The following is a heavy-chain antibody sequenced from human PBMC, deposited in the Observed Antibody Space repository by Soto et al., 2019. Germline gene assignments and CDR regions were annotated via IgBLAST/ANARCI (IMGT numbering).Heavy chain of an antibody. J-gene: IGHJ3*02. CDR2: INAGNGNT. CDR3: ARSRITMVRGVIPCAFDI. D-gene: IGHD3-10*01. V-gene: IGHV1-3*01. Sequence: QVQLVQSGAEVKKPGASVKVSCKASGYTFTSYAMHWVRQAPGQRLEWMGWINAGNGNTKYSQKFQGRVTITRDTSARTAFMGLNSLRSEDTAVYYCARSRITMVRGVIPCAFDIWGQGTMVTVSS. CDR1: GYTFTSYA.